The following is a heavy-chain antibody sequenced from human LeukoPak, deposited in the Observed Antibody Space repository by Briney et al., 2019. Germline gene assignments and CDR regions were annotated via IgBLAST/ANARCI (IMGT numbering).Heavy chain of an antibody. CDR2: VNHSGST. CDR1: GGSFSGYY. D-gene: IGHD2-15*01. V-gene: IGHV4-34*01. CDR3: ARGGGYCSGGSCYDDY. J-gene: IGHJ4*02. Sequence: SETLSLPCAVYGGSFSGYYWSWIRQPPGKGLEWIGEVNHSGSTNYNPSLKSRVTISVDTSKNQFSLKLSSVTAADTAVYYCARGGGYCSGGSCYDDYWGQGTLVTLSS.